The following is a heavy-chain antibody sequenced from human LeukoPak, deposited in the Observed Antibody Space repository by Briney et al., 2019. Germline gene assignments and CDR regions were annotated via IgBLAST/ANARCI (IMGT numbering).Heavy chain of an antibody. Sequence: GGSLRLSCAASGFTFSSYWMHWVRQVPGKGLVWVSRIREDGTITNYEDSVKGRFTIFRDNARNTLYLQMHSLRAEDRAIYYCARNFVGTSTSDFDTWGQGTQVTVSS. CDR1: GFTFSSYW. CDR2: IREDGTIT. V-gene: IGHV3-74*01. CDR3: ARNFVGTSTSDFDT. D-gene: IGHD1-26*01. J-gene: IGHJ4*02.